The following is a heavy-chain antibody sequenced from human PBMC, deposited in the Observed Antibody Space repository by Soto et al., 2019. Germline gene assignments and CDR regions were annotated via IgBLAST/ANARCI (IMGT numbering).Heavy chain of an antibody. CDR1: GFTFSSYS. J-gene: IGHJ4*02. CDR3: AREGQCSGGSCYSYY. Sequence: GGSLRLSCAASGFTFSSYSMNWVRQAPGKGLEWVSSISSSSSYIYYADSVKGRFTISRDNAKNSLYLQMNSLRAEDTAVYYCAREGQCSGGSCYSYYWGQGTLVTVSS. D-gene: IGHD2-15*01. CDR2: ISSSSSYI. V-gene: IGHV3-21*01.